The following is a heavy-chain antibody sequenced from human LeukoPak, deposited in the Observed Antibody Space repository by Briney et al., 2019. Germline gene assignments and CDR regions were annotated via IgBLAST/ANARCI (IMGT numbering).Heavy chain of an antibody. V-gene: IGHV3-33*07. CDR3: AREKIEDGTDFDH. CDR1: GFTFSSYG. D-gene: IGHD5-24*01. Sequence: GGSLRLSCAASGFTFSSYGMYRVRQPPGKGLEWVAVIWYDGSNKGYADSVKGRFTISRDNSKNTLYLQMTNLRAEDTGVYYCAREKIEDGTDFDHWGQGTLVTVSS. CDR2: IWYDGSNK. J-gene: IGHJ4*02.